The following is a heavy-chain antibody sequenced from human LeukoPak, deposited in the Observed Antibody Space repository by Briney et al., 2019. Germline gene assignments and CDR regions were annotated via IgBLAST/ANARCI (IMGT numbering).Heavy chain of an antibody. Sequence: ASVKVSCKASGYTFTSYDINWVRQATGQGLEWMGWMNPNSGNTGYAQKFQGRVTMTRNTSISTAYMELSSLRSEDTAVYYCVRPRTTVTTNRYYYGMDVWGQGTTVTASS. CDR3: VRPRTTVTTNRYYYGMDV. J-gene: IGHJ6*02. V-gene: IGHV1-8*01. D-gene: IGHD4-17*01. CDR2: MNPNSGNT. CDR1: GYTFTSYD.